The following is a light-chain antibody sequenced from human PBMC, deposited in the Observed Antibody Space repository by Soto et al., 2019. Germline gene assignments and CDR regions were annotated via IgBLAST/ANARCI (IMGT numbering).Light chain of an antibody. CDR2: DAS. Sequence: EIVLTXSPATLSLXPGEXXXXXXRASQSISRFLAWYQQKPGQAPRLLINDASNRATGFPHRFSGSGSGTDFTLTISSLEPEDFAVYYCQQRSDWPLTFGGGTNAEF. J-gene: IGKJ4*01. CDR3: QQRSDWPLT. V-gene: IGKV3-11*01. CDR1: QSISRF.